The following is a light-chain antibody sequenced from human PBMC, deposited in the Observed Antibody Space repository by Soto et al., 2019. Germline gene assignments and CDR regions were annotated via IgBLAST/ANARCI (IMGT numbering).Light chain of an antibody. CDR2: FTS. CDR1: QSVTKN. J-gene: IGKJ4*01. V-gene: IGKV3-15*01. CDR3: LQYNQWPLT. Sequence: ETVMTQSPATLSVSPGEGATLSCRASQSVTKNLAWYQQKPGQAPRLLIYFTSTRATGIPARFSGSGSGTEFSLTISSLQSEDFAVYYCLQYNQWPLTFGGGTKVETK.